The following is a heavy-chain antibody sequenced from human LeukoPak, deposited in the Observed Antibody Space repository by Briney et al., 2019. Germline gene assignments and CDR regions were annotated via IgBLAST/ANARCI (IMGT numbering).Heavy chain of an antibody. CDR3: VRDPAPGYCSSTSCYTPYYFDY. V-gene: IGHV4-30-4*08. D-gene: IGHD2-2*02. Sequence: SETLSLTCTVSGGSISSGDYYWGWIRQPPGKGLEWIGYIYYSGSTYYNPSLKSRVTISVDTSKNQFSLKLSSVTAADTAVYYCVRDPAPGYCSSTSCYTPYYFDYWGQGTLVTVSS. CDR2: IYYSGST. J-gene: IGHJ4*02. CDR1: GGSISSGDYY.